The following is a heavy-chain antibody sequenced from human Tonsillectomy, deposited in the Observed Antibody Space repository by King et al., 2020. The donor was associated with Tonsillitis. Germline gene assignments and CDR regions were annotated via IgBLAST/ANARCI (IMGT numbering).Heavy chain of an antibody. Sequence: QLVQSGGGVVQPGRSLRLSCAASGFTFSTYSMHWVRQAPGKGLEWVAVISYDGSNEYYADSVKGRFTIFRDNSRNTLYLQMNRLRAEDTAVYYCARDPNLEWSHHHYYYGMDVWGQGTTITVSS. CDR1: GFTFSTYS. CDR2: ISYDGSNE. D-gene: IGHD3-3*01. CDR3: ARDPNLEWSHHHYYYGMDV. J-gene: IGHJ6*02. V-gene: IGHV3-30*04.